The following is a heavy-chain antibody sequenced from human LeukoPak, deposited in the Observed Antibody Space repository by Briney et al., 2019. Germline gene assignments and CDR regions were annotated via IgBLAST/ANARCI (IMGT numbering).Heavy chain of an antibody. D-gene: IGHD2/OR15-2a*01. Sequence: ASVKVSCTASGYTFTSYAMHWVRQAPGQRLEWMGWINAGNGNTKYSQKFQGRVTITRDTSASTAYMELSSLRSEDTAVYYCAREKRISPNWFDPWGQGTLVTVSS. V-gene: IGHV1-3*01. CDR2: INAGNGNT. J-gene: IGHJ5*02. CDR1: GYTFTSYA. CDR3: AREKRISPNWFDP.